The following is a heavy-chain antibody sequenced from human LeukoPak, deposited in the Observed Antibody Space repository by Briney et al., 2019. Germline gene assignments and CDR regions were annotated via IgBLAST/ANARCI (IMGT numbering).Heavy chain of an antibody. J-gene: IGHJ6*03. CDR2: INHSGST. CDR1: GDSISANHY. CDR3: ARQTRYCSSTSCSDLHYYYNYYIDV. V-gene: IGHV4-34*01. Sequence: SGTLSLTCAVFGDSISANHYWSWIRQPPGKGLEWIGEINHSGSTNYNPSLKSRVTISVDTSKNQFSLKLSSVTAADTAVYYCARQTRYCSSTSCSDLHYYYNYYIDVWGKGTTVTISS. D-gene: IGHD2-2*01.